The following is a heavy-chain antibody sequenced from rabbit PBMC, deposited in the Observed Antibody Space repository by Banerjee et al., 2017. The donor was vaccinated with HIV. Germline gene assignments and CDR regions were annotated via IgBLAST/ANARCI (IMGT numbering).Heavy chain of an antibody. D-gene: IGHD6-1*01. CDR1: GFSFSSSYW. V-gene: IGHV1S40*01. J-gene: IGHJ4*01. CDR2: MYAGDNGST. Sequence: QSLEESGGDLVKPGASLTLTCTASGFSFSSSYWICWVRQAPGKGLEWIACMYAGDNGSTYYANWAKGRFTISKTSSTTVTLQVTSLTAADTATYFCARDLGFYTYGYAGYFDLWGPGTLVTVS. CDR3: ARDLGFYTYGYAGYFDL.